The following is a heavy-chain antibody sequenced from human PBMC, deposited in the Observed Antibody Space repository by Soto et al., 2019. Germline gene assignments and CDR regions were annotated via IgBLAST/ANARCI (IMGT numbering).Heavy chain of an antibody. CDR2: IIPIFGTA. Sequence: QVQLVQSGAEVKKPGSSVKVSCKASGGTFSSYAISWVRQAPGQGLEWMGGIIPIFGTANYAQKFQGRVTITVDESTSTAYMELSSLRSEDTAVYYCATAGVVVITTGYYYGMDVWGQGTTVTVSS. CDR1: GGTFSSYA. J-gene: IGHJ6*02. CDR3: ATAGVVVITTGYYYGMDV. D-gene: IGHD3-22*01. V-gene: IGHV1-69*12.